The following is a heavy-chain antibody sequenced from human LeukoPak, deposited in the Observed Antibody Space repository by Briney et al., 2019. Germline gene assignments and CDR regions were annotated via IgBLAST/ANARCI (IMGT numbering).Heavy chain of an antibody. V-gene: IGHV1-2*06. J-gene: IGHJ5*02. D-gene: IGHD4-17*01. Sequence: ASVKVSCKASGYTFTGYYMHWVRQAPGQGLEWMGRINPNSGGTNYAQKFQGRVTMTRDTSISTAYMELSRLRSDDTAVYSCARWPTVTYGFDPWGQGTLVTVSS. CDR1: GYTFTGYY. CDR2: INPNSGGT. CDR3: ARWPTVTYGFDP.